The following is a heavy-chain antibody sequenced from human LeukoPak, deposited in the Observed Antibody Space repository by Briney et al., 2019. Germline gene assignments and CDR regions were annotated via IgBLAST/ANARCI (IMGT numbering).Heavy chain of an antibody. CDR2: ISSSSSYT. CDR3: ARNISGSYYDYYYYYGMDV. CDR1: GFTSSDYY. J-gene: IGHJ6*02. Sequence: GGSLRLSCAASGFTSSDYYMSWIRQAPGKGLEWVSYISSSSSYTNYADSVKGRFTISRDNAKNSLYLQMNSLRAEDTAVYYCARNISGSYYDYYYYYGMDVWGQGTTVTVSS. V-gene: IGHV3-11*06. D-gene: IGHD1-26*01.